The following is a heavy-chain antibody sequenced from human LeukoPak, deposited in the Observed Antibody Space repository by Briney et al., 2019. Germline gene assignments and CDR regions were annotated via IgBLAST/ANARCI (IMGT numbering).Heavy chain of an antibody. CDR2: INPNSGGT. V-gene: IGHV1-2*02. D-gene: IGHD6-13*01. J-gene: IGHJ5*02. CDR1: GYTLTGYY. CDR3: ARHYSSSWYGVDP. Sequence: ASVKVSCKASGYTLTGYYMHWVRQAPGQGLEWMGWINPNSGGTNYAQKFQGRVTMTRDTSISTAYMELSRLRSDDTAVYYCARHYSSSWYGVDPWGQGTLVTVSS.